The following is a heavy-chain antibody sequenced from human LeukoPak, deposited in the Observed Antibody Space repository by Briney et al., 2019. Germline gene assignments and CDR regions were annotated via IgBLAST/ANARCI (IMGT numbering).Heavy chain of an antibody. D-gene: IGHD3-22*01. V-gene: IGHV3-48*01. CDR3: AKARDSSGYSAFDI. CDR2: ISSSSTTI. CDR1: GFTFSSHS. J-gene: IGHJ3*02. Sequence: GGSLRLSCAASGFTFSSHSMNWVRQAPGKGLEWVSYISSSSTTIYYADSVKGRFTISRDNAKNSLYLQMNSLRAEDTAVYYCAKARDSSGYSAFDIWGQGTMVTVSS.